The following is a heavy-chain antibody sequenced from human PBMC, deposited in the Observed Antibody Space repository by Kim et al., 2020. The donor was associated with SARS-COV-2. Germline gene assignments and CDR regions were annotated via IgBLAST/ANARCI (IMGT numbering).Heavy chain of an antibody. D-gene: IGHD6-13*01. CDR3: AADIAAVETNWFDP. J-gene: IGHJ5*02. V-gene: IGHV1-58*01. Sequence: AQKFQERVTITRDVSTSTAYMELSSLRSEDTAVYYCAADIAAVETNWFDPWGQGTLVTVSS.